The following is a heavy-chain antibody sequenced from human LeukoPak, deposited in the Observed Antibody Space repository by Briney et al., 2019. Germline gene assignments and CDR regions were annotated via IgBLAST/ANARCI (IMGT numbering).Heavy chain of an antibody. CDR1: GGSISSGDYY. D-gene: IGHD3-22*01. J-gene: IGHJ5*02. CDR2: IYYSGST. Sequence: SQTLSLTCTVSGGSISSGDYYWSWIRQPPGKGLEWIGYIYYSGSTYYNPSLKSRVTISVDTSKNQFSLKLSSVTAADTAVYYCASLYDSSGNWFDPRGQGTLVTVSS. V-gene: IGHV4-30-4*01. CDR3: ASLYDSSGNWFDP.